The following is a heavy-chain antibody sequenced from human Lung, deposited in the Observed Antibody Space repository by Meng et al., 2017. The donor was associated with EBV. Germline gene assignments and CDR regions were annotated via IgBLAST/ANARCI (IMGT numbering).Heavy chain of an antibody. J-gene: IGHJ5*02. V-gene: IGHV4-39*01. CDR2: IFYTGNA. D-gene: IGHD4-17*01. CDR3: ARHAEYGDYKSYFDP. CDR1: GASISSGYF. Sequence: RQVLGSAPGLVNHSESLSLTATGSGASISSGYFWGWIRQPPGKGLEWIGTIFYTGNAYYSPTLKSRLTLSADTSKNHFSLNLRSVTAADTAVYFCARHAEYGDYKSYFDPWGQGTLVTVSS.